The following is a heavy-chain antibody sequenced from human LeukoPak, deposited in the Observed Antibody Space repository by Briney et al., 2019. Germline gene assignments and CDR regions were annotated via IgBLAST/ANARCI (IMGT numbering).Heavy chain of an antibody. Sequence: SETLSLTCTVSGGSINNYYWSWIRQPAGKGLEWIGRIYTRGSTNCNPSLKSRVTMSVDTSKNQFSLKLSSVTAADTAVYYCASGRYCSADICSGGYAFDIWGQGTMVSVYS. CDR3: ASGRYCSADICSGGYAFDI. V-gene: IGHV4-4*07. J-gene: IGHJ3*02. CDR1: GGSINNYY. CDR2: IYTRGST. D-gene: IGHD2-15*01.